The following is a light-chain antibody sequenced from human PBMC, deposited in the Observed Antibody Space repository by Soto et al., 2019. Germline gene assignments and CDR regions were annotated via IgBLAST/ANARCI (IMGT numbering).Light chain of an antibody. CDR1: QSVSSY. CDR3: QQYNNWRPWT. V-gene: IGKV3-11*01. J-gene: IGKJ1*01. CDR2: DAS. Sequence: EIVLTQSPATLSLSPGERATLSCRASQSVSSYLAWYQQKPGQAPRLLIYDASNRATGIPARFSGSGAGTEFALTISGLEREDFAVYYCQQYNNWRPWTFGQGTKVEIK.